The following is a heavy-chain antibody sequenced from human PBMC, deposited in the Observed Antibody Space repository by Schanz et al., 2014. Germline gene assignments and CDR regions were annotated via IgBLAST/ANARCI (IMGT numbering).Heavy chain of an antibody. CDR3: SRPRDGYNEFDS. Sequence: QVQVVESGGGVVQPGGSLRLSCAASAFIFRSYSMHWVRQAPGKGPEWVALVWSDGNTKYYVDSVKGRFTISRDNSMNTLYLQMNSLSAEDTAVYYCSRPRDGYNEFDSWGPGTLVTVSS. D-gene: IGHD5-12*01. CDR2: VWSDGNTK. CDR1: AFIFRSYS. V-gene: IGHV3-33*08. J-gene: IGHJ4*02.